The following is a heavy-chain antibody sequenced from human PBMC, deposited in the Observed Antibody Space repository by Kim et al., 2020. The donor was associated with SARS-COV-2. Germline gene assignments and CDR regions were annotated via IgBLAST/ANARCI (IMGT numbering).Heavy chain of an antibody. CDR3: ARHYYYGSGSFIGWGGYTQPFDP. CDR1: GGSISSYY. D-gene: IGHD3-10*01. V-gene: IGHV4-59*08. CDR2: IYYSGST. Sequence: SETLSLTCTVSGGSISSYYWSWIRQPPGKGLEWIGYIYYSGSTNYNPSLKSRVTISVDTSKNQFSLKLSSVTAADTAVYYCARHYYYGSGSFIGWGGYTQPFDPWGQGTLVTVSS. J-gene: IGHJ5*02.